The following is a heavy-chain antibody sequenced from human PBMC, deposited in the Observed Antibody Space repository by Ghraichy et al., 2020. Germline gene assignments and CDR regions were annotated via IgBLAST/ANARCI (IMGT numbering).Heavy chain of an antibody. CDR2: ISYDGSNK. Sequence: GGSLRLSCAASGFTFSSYGMHWVRQAPGKGLEWVAVISYDGSNKYYADSVKGRFTISRDNSKNTLYLQMNSLRAEDTAVYYCAKDRGSGWSLDAFDIWGQGTMVTVSS. CDR3: AKDRGSGWSLDAFDI. CDR1: GFTFSSYG. J-gene: IGHJ3*02. D-gene: IGHD6-19*01. V-gene: IGHV3-30*18.